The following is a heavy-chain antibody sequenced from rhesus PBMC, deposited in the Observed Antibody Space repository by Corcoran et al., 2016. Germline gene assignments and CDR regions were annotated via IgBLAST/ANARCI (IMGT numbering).Heavy chain of an antibody. CDR2: IYGNCAST. Sequence: QVQLQESGPGLVKPSETLSLTCAVSGYSISSGYYWGWIRQPPGKGLEWIGNIYGNCASTYYNPSLKSRVTISKDTSKNQFFLKLSSVTAADTAVYYCARGGWSGNVLDYWGQGVLVTVSS. CDR1: GYSISSGYY. V-gene: IGHV4S7*01. CDR3: ARGGWSGNVLDY. J-gene: IGHJ4*01. D-gene: IGHD1-14*01.